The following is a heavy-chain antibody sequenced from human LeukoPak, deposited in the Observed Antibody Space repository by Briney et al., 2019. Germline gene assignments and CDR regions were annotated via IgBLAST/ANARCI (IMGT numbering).Heavy chain of an antibody. CDR3: ARDPPMGPSTVASP. CDR1: GFTFSSYS. CDR2: ISSSSSYI. J-gene: IGHJ5*02. Sequence: GGSLRLSCAASGFTFSSYSMNWVRQAPGKGLEWVSSISSSSSYIYYADSVKGRFTISRDNAKNSLYLQMNSLRAEDTAVYYCARDPPMGPSTVASPWGQGTLVTVSS. V-gene: IGHV3-21*01. D-gene: IGHD4-23*01.